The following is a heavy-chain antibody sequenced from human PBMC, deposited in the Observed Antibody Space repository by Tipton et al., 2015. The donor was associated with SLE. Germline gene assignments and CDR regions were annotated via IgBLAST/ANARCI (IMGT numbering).Heavy chain of an antibody. V-gene: IGHV1-46*01. CDR2: INPTGTST. Sequence: QLVQSGAEVTKPGASVRVSCRAPTYYIHWVRQAPGQGLEWMGTINPTGTSTTYAQKFQGRVTVTRDTSTSTVYMQLGSLRSEDTAIYYCATHILTGYYNEYYHYGLDDWGQGTTATVSS. D-gene: IGHD3-9*01. CDR1: TYY. CDR3: ATHILTGYYNEYYHYGLDD. J-gene: IGHJ6*02.